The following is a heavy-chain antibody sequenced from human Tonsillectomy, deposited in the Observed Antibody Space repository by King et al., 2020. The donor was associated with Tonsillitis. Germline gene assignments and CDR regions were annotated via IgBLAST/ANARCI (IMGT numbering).Heavy chain of an antibody. CDR2: IHPSDSNI. D-gene: IGHD6-19*01. CDR1: GYRFTSYW. CDR3: AREGTGWFSDY. V-gene: IGHV5-10-1*03. J-gene: IGHJ4*02. Sequence: QLVQSRAEVKEPGESLRISCKGSGYRFTSYWISWVRQMPGKGLEWMGRIHPSDSNIKYNPAFQGHVTISADKSTTTAHLQWSSLTASDTAMYYCAREGTGWFSDYWGQGTLVTVSS.